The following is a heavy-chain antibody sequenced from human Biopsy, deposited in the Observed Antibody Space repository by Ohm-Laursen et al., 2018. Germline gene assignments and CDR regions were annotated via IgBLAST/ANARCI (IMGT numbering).Heavy chain of an antibody. CDR2: FIHTGTT. CDR3: ARGPYGDNAGAFDV. J-gene: IGHJ3*01. D-gene: IGHD4/OR15-4a*01. V-gene: IGHV4-34*01. Sequence: PSQTLSLTCAVDGGSFSGYDWTWIRQPPGKGLEWVGEFIHTGTTIYNPSLKSRLTISVDKSKNHFSLRLTSVTAADTATYFCARGPYGDNAGAFDVWGQGTVVTVSS. CDR1: GGSFSGYD.